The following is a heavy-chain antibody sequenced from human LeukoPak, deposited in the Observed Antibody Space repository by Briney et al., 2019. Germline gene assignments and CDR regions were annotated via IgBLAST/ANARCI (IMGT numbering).Heavy chain of an antibody. Sequence: GSSVKVSCKASGYTFNGYYMHWVRQAPGQGFEWMGLINPNSGGTNYAQNLQGRLTMTTDTSTTTAYMELRSLRFGDTAVYYCARAACSSTACYSPWGQGTLVTVSS. D-gene: IGHD2-2*02. CDR3: ARAACSSTACYSP. CDR1: GYTFNGYY. CDR2: INPNSGGT. J-gene: IGHJ5*02. V-gene: IGHV1-2*02.